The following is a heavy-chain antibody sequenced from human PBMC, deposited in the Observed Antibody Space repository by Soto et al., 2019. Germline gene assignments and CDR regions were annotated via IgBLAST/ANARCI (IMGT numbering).Heavy chain of an antibody. CDR2: IYYSGST. J-gene: IGHJ6*02. D-gene: IGHD3-3*01. CDR1: GGSISSGDYY. V-gene: IGHV4-30-4*01. Sequence: PSETLSLTCTVSGGSISSGDYYWSWIRQPPGKGLEWIGYIYYSGSTYYNPSLKSRVTISVDTSKNQFSLKLSSVTAADTAVYYCATDREWLLSTGRGPYYYYGMDVWGQGTTVTVSS. CDR3: ATDREWLLSTGRGPYYYYGMDV.